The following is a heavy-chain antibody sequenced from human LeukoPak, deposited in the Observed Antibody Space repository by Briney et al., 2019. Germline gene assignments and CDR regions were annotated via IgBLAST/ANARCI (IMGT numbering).Heavy chain of an antibody. D-gene: IGHD3-3*01. Sequence: ASVKVSCKASGYTFTGYYMHWVRQAPGQGLEWMGWINPNSGGTNYAQKFRGRVTMTRDTSISTAYMELSRLRSDDTAVYYCAREGGVGYDFWSGYRTFDYWGQGTLGTVSS. CDR2: INPNSGGT. CDR3: AREGGVGYDFWSGYRTFDY. J-gene: IGHJ4*02. CDR1: GYTFTGYY. V-gene: IGHV1-2*02.